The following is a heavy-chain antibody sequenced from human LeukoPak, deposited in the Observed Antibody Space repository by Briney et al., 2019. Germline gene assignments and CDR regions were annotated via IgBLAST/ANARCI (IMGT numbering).Heavy chain of an antibody. V-gene: IGHV1-69*01. CDR2: IIPIFGTA. J-gene: IGHJ4*02. CDR3: ARDRLEPHGTYYFDY. CDR1: GGTFSSYA. D-gene: IGHD1-1*01. Sequence: ASVKVSCKASGGTFSSYAISWVRQAPGLGLEWMGGIIPIFGTANYAQKFQGRVTITADESTSTAYMELSSLRSEDTAVYYCARDRLEPHGTYYFDYWGQGTLVTVSS.